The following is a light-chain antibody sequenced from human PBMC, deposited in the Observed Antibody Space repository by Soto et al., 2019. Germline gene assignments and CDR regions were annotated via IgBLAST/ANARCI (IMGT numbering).Light chain of an antibody. CDR3: QQRSHWPKT. V-gene: IGKV3-11*01. Sequence: EIVLTQSPATLSLSPGERATLSCRASQSVSSYLAWYQQKPGQAPRLLIYDASNRATGIPARFSGRGSGTDFTLTISSLEPEDFAVYYCQQRSHWPKTFGQGTKVEIK. J-gene: IGKJ1*01. CDR2: DAS. CDR1: QSVSSY.